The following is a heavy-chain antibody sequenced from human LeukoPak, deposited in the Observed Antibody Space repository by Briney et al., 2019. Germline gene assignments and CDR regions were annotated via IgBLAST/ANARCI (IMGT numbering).Heavy chain of an antibody. D-gene: IGHD3-22*01. J-gene: IGHJ4*02. Sequence: SETLSLTCTVSGGSISSYYWSWIRQPPGKGLEWIGYIYYSGSTNYNPSLKSRVTISVDTSKNQFSLKLSSVTAADTAVYYCARGGYDSSGYLFYYFDYWGQGTLVTVSS. CDR1: GGSISSYY. CDR3: ARGGYDSSGYLFYYFDY. CDR2: IYYSGST. V-gene: IGHV4-59*08.